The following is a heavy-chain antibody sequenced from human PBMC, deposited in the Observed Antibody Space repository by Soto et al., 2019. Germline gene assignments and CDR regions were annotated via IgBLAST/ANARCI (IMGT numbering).Heavy chain of an antibody. Sequence: PSETLSLTCTVSGGSISSGGYYWSWIRQHPGKGLEWIGYIYYSGSTYYNPSLKSRVTISVDTSKNQFSLKLSSVAAADTAVYYCARVFGFGGMDVWGQGTTVTVSS. V-gene: IGHV4-31*03. CDR1: GGSISSGGYY. D-gene: IGHD3-10*01. CDR3: ARVFGFGGMDV. CDR2: IYYSGST. J-gene: IGHJ6*02.